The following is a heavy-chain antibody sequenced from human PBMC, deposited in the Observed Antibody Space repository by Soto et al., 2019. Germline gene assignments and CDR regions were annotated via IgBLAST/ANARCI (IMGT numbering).Heavy chain of an antibody. CDR2: ISAHNGNT. J-gene: IGHJ4*02. CDR1: GYAFTTYG. V-gene: IGHV1-18*01. D-gene: IGHD1-1*01. Sequence: QVHLVQSGAEVKKPGASVKVSCKGSGYAFTTYGITWVRQAPGQGLEWMGCISAHNGNTNYAQKLQGRVTVTRHTSTSTSYMELRSLRSDDTAVHYCARGRYGDYWGQGALVTVSS. CDR3: ARGRYGDY.